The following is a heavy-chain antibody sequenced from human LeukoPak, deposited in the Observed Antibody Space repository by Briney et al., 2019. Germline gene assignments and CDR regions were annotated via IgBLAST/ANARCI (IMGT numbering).Heavy chain of an antibody. CDR2: IYYTGST. CDR1: GGSISGYF. CDR3: ERYTTTSVPNWFDP. Sequence: SETLSLTCTVSGGSISGYFWSWIRQPPGKGLEWIGYIYYTGSTSYNPSLKSRVTISVDTYKNQFSLRLNTMTATDTAVSYCERYTTTSVPNWFDPWGQGTLVTVSS. V-gene: IGHV4-59*08. J-gene: IGHJ5*02. D-gene: IGHD2/OR15-2a*01.